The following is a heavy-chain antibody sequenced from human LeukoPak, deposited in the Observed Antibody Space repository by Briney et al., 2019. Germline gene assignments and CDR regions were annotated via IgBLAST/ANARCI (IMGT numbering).Heavy chain of an antibody. V-gene: IGHV1-46*01. CDR1: GYTFSSNF. J-gene: IGHJ3*02. CDR3: ARIAETDPFGI. Sequence: ASVKVSCKASGYTFSSNFLHWVRQAPGQGLEWMGVINPSGGNTRYAQKFQGRLTMTRDMSTTTVYMELRSLRSEDTAVYYCARIAETDPFGIWGQGTVVTISS. CDR2: INPSGGNT.